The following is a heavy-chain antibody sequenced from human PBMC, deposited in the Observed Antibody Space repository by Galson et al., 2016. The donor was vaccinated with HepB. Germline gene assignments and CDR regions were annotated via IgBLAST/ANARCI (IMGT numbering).Heavy chain of an antibody. CDR1: GFTFSSYA. D-gene: IGHD1-1*01. Sequence: SLRLSCAASGFTFSSYAMGWVRQGPGKGLEWVAVVRGTGSTTYSADSVKGRFTISRDNSKNTLYLQMNSLRADDTAVYYCAKESGLWNVKTDFDYWGQGTVVTVSS. CDR3: AKESGLWNVKTDFDY. J-gene: IGHJ4*02. V-gene: IGHV3-23*01. CDR2: VRGTGSTT.